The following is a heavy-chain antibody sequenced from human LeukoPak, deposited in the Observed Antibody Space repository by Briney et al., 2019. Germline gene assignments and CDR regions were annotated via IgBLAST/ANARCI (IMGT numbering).Heavy chain of an antibody. D-gene: IGHD3-3*01. CDR3: ARDRGGYYDFWSGFNWFDP. J-gene: IGHJ5*02. CDR1: GFTFSSYS. V-gene: IGHV3-21*01. CDR2: ISSSSSYI. Sequence: PGGSLRLSCAASGFTFSSYSMNWVRRAPGKGLEWVSSISSSSSYIYYADSVKGRFTISRDNAKNSLYLQMNSLRAEDTAVYYCARDRGGYYDFWSGFNWFDPWGQGTLVTVSS.